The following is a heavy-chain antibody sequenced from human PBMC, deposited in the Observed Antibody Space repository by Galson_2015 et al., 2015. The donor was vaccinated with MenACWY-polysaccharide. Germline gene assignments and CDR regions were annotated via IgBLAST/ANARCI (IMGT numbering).Heavy chain of an antibody. V-gene: IGHV1-3*01. CDR2: INVGNGDT. CDR1: GYTFTSHA. J-gene: IGHJ5*02. CDR3: ARVRYCSSISCFNNWFDP. D-gene: IGHD2-2*01. Sequence: SVKVSCKASGYTFTSHAIHWVRQAPGQRLEWMGWINVGNGDTKYSEKFQGRVTITRDTSASSAYMELSCLRSEDTAVYYCARVRYCSSISCFNNWFDPWGQGTLVAVSS.